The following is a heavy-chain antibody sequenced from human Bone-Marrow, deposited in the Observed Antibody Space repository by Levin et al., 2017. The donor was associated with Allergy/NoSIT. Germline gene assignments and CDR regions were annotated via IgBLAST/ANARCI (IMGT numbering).Heavy chain of an antibody. D-gene: IGHD7-27*01. J-gene: IGHJ5*02. CDR2: LSWNSGTV. V-gene: IGHV3-9*01. CDR3: VRSVRTTAWGGMDL. Sequence: PGGSLRLSCEGSGFRFDDHAMHWVRQAPGKGPEWVSGLSWNSGTVGSAASVKGRFSVSRDNAKNTLYLQMNSLTPEDTALYRCVRSVRTTAWGGMDLWGQGTLVAVSS. CDR1: GFRFDDHA.